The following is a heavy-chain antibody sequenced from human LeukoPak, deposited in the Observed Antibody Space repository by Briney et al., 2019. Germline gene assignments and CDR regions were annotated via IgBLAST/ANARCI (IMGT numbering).Heavy chain of an antibody. J-gene: IGHJ4*02. CDR1: GGTFSSYG. V-gene: IGHV1-69*06. D-gene: IGHD4-17*01. Sequence: SVKVSCKASGGTFSSYGISWVRQAPGQGPEWMGRIIPIFGTANYAQRFQGRVTLTADKSTSTAYMELNSLRSEDTALYYCARDRVNPMTAVTKPFDYWGQGTLVTVSS. CDR3: ARDRVNPMTAVTKPFDY. CDR2: IIPIFGTA.